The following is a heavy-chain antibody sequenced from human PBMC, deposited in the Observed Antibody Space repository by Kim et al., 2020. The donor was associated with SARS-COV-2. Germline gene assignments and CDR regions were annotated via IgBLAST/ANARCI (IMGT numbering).Heavy chain of an antibody. V-gene: IGHV1-46*01. CDR3: ARDLPSETYYDFWSGVRYYYYYMDV. CDR1: GYTFTSYY. CDR2: INPSGGST. D-gene: IGHD3-3*01. J-gene: IGHJ6*03. Sequence: ASVKVSCKASGYTFTSYYMHWVRQAPGKGLEWMGIINPSGGSTSYAQKFQGRVTMTRDTSTSTVYMELSSLRSEDTAVYYCARDLPSETYYDFWSGVRYYYYYMDVWGKGTTVTVSS.